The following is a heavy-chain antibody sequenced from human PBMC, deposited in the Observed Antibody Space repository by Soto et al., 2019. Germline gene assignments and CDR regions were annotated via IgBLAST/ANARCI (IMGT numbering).Heavy chain of an antibody. Sequence: EVQLVESGGGLIQPGGSLRLSCAASGFTVSSNYMSWVRQAPGKGLEWVSVIYSGGSTYYADSVKGRFTISRDNSKNTLYLQMYSLRAEDTAVYYCARDKRLGELSLDYWGQGTLVTVSS. V-gene: IGHV3-53*01. CDR1: GFTVSSNY. CDR3: ARDKRLGELSLDY. J-gene: IGHJ4*02. D-gene: IGHD3-16*02. CDR2: IYSGGST.